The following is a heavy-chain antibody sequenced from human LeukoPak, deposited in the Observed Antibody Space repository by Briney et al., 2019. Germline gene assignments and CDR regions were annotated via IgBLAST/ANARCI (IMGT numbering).Heavy chain of an antibody. D-gene: IGHD4-17*01. CDR1: GFTFSSYA. Sequence: PRGSLRLSCAASGFTFSSYAMHWVRQAPGKGLEWVAVISYDGSNKYYADSVKGRFTISRDNSKNTLYLQMNSLRAEDTAVYYCAREYGDYIHYFDYWGQGTLVTVSS. V-gene: IGHV3-30-3*01. J-gene: IGHJ4*02. CDR2: ISYDGSNK. CDR3: AREYGDYIHYFDY.